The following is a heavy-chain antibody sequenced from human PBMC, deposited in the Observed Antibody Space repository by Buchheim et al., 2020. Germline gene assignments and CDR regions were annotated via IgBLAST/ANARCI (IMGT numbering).Heavy chain of an antibody. J-gene: IGHJ5*02. CDR2: IYHSGTT. Sequence: QVQLQESGPGLVKPSETLSLTCTVSGDSISGSDEYWSWLRQPPGKGLEWIAYIYHSGTTYYNPSLGSRLFLQVETAKNRFSLRLSSVTAADTAVYYCARGMNHYDSTPPWFDPWGRGTL. D-gene: IGHD3-22*01. V-gene: IGHV4-30-4*01. CDR1: GDSISGSDEY. CDR3: ARGMNHYDSTPPWFDP.